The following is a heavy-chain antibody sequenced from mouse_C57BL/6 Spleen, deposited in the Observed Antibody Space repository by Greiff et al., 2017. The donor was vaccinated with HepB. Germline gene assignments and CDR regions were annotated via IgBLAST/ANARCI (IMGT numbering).Heavy chain of an antibody. V-gene: IGHV1-26*01. CDR2: INPNNGGT. D-gene: IGHD1-1*01. J-gene: IGHJ1*03. CDR3: ERGEYDGSSHSYWYFDV. CDR1: GYTFNDYY. Sequence: EVQLQQSGPELVKPGASVKISCKASGYTFNDYYMNWVKQSHGKSLEWIGDINPNNGGTSYNQKFKGKATLTVDKSSSTAYMELRSLTSEDSAVYHYERGEYDGSSHSYWYFDVWGTRTTVTVSS.